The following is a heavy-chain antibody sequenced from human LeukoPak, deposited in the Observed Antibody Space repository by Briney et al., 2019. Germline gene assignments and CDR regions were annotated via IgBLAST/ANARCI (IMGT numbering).Heavy chain of an antibody. J-gene: IGHJ6*02. CDR3: ARDGLGAVYCSGGSCAYYYYGVDV. CDR1: GFTFSNYW. Sequence: GGSLRLSCAASGFTFSNYWMSWVRQAPGKGLEGVANIKQDGSEKYYVDSVKGRFTISRDNAKNSLYLQMNSLRAEDTAVYYCARDGLGAVYCSGGSCAYYYYGVDVWGQGTTVTVSS. D-gene: IGHD2-15*01. V-gene: IGHV3-7*01. CDR2: IKQDGSEK.